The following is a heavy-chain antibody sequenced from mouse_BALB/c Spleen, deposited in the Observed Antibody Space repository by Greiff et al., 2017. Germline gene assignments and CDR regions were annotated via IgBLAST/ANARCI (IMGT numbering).Heavy chain of an antibody. Sequence: QLKQSGPGLVAPSQSLSITCTVSGFSLTSYGVHWVRQPPGKGLEWLGVIWAGGSTNYNSALMSRLSISKDNSKSQVFLKMNSLQTDDTAMYYCASHYYGSSFYYAMDYWGQGTSVTVSS. CDR2: IWAGGST. V-gene: IGHV2-9*02. CDR1: GFSLTSYG. D-gene: IGHD1-1*01. J-gene: IGHJ4*01. CDR3: ASHYYGSSFYYAMDY.